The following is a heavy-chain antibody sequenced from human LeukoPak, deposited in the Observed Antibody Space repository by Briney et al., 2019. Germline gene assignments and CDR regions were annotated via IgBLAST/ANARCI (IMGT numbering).Heavy chain of an antibody. CDR3: ARDRWELEPPFGAFDI. CDR2: ISYDGSNK. Sequence: PGGSLRLSCAASGFTFSSYAMHWVRQAPGKELEWVAVISYDGSNKYYADSVKGRFTISRDNSKNTLYLQMNSLRAEDTAVYYCARDRWELEPPFGAFDIWGQGTMVTVSS. V-gene: IGHV3-30-3*01. D-gene: IGHD1-26*01. CDR1: GFTFSSYA. J-gene: IGHJ3*02.